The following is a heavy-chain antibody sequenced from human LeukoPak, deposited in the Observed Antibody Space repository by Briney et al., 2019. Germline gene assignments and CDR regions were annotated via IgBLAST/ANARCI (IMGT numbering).Heavy chain of an antibody. CDR1: GGSISSGDYY. D-gene: IGHD2-8*01. CDR2: IYYSGST. CDR3: ARVGYCTNGVCCKPASGIDY. V-gene: IGHV4-30-4*01. J-gene: IGHJ4*02. Sequence: SETLSLTCTVSGGSISSGDYYWSWIRQPPGKGLEWIGYIYYSGSTYYNPSLKSRVTISVDTSKNQFSLKLSSVTAADTAVYYCARVGYCTNGVCCKPASGIDYWGQGTLVTVSS.